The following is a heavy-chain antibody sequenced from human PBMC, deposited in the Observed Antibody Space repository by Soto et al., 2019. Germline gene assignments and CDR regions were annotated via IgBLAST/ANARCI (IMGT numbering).Heavy chain of an antibody. J-gene: IGHJ3*01. CDR3: ATLLDAFDL. Sequence: LRLSCAASGFTFSTYVIHWVRQAPGKGLEWVAVTWYDESNKYYAESVKGRFTVSRDNSKNTLYLQMNSLRAEDTALYYCATLLDAFDLWGQGTMVTVSS. CDR1: GFTFSTYV. V-gene: IGHV3-33*01. CDR2: TWYDESNK.